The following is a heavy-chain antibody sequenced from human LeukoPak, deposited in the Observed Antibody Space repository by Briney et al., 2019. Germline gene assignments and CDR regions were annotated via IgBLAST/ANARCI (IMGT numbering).Heavy chain of an antibody. J-gene: IGHJ4*02. CDR3: ATQSVYDILTGYYWGDY. Sequence: PGGSLRLSCAASGFTFSSYAMSWVRQAPGKGLEWVSAISGSGGSTYYADSEKGRFTISRDNSKNTLYLQMNSLRAEDTAVYYCATQSVYDILTGYYWGDYWGQGTLVTVSS. V-gene: IGHV3-23*01. D-gene: IGHD3-9*01. CDR1: GFTFSSYA. CDR2: ISGSGGST.